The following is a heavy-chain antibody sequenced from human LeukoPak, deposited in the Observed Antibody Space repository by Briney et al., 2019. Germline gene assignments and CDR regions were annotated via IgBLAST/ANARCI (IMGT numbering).Heavy chain of an antibody. Sequence: GRSLRLSCAASGFTFSSYAMHWVRQAPGKGLEWVGVISYDGSNKYYADSVKGRFTISRDNSKNTLYLQMNSLRAEDTAVYYCARDPELTGFDYWGQGTLVTVSS. J-gene: IGHJ4*02. CDR2: ISYDGSNK. D-gene: IGHD1-26*01. V-gene: IGHV3-30*04. CDR3: ARDPELTGFDY. CDR1: GFTFSSYA.